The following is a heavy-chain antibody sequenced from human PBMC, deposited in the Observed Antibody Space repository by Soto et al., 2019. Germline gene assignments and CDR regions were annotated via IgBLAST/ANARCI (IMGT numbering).Heavy chain of an antibody. CDR1: GGTFSSYA. CDR3: TVPSDKWYYYYGMDV. CDR2: IIPIFGTA. Sequence: SVKVSCTASGGTFSSYAISWVRQAPGQGLEWMGGIIPIFGTANYAQKFQGRVTITADESTSTAYMELSSLRSEDTAVYYCTVPSDKWYYYYGMDVWGQGTTVTVSS. V-gene: IGHV1-69*13. J-gene: IGHJ6*02. D-gene: IGHD1-26*01.